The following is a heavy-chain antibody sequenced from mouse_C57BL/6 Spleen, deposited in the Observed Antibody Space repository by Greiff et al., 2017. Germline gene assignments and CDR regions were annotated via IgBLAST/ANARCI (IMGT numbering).Heavy chain of an antibody. D-gene: IGHD1-1*01. CDR2: IDPENGDT. Sequence: VQLQQSGAELVRPGASVKLSCTASGFNIKDDYMHWVKQRPEQGLEWIGWIDPENGDTEYASKFQGKATITADTSSNTAYLQHSSLTSEDTAVYYCTKNYYGSSGFDYWGQGTTLTVSS. CDR3: TKNYYGSSGFDY. V-gene: IGHV14-4*01. J-gene: IGHJ2*01. CDR1: GFNIKDDY.